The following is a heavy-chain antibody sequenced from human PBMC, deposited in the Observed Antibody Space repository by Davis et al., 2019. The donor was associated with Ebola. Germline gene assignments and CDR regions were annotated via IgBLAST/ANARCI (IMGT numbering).Heavy chain of an antibody. J-gene: IGHJ4*02. Sequence: SETLSLTCTVSGGSISSSSYYWGWIRQPPGKGLEWIGSIYYSGSTYYNPSLKSRVTISVDTSKNQFSLKLSSVTAADTAVYYCARGGSALSHDYWGQGSLVTVSS. CDR3: ARGGSALSHDY. D-gene: IGHD6-25*01. V-gene: IGHV4-39*01. CDR1: GGSISSSSYY. CDR2: IYYSGST.